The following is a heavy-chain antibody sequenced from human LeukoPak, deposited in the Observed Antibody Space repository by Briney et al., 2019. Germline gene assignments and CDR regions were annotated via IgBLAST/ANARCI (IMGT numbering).Heavy chain of an antibody. CDR2: ISHDGNKK. D-gene: IGHD3-10*01. V-gene: IGHV3-30*18. CDR3: AKVAKYYYGSETYYFFEH. Sequence: GGSLRLSCAAFGFTFGSYGMHWVRQAPGKGLDWVAVISHDGNKKNYADSVKGRFTISRDNSKNSLYLQMNSLRVEDTAVYYCAKVAKYYYGSETYYFFEHWGQGTPVTASS. J-gene: IGHJ4*02. CDR1: GFTFGSYG.